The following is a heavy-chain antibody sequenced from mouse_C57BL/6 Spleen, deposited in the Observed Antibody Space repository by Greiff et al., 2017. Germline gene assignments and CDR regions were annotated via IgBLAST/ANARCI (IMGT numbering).Heavy chain of an antibody. V-gene: IGHV1-15*01. J-gene: IGHJ2*01. CDR3: TRSGAVVYYFDY. CDR1: CYTFTDYE. D-gene: IGHD1-1*01. Sequence: QVQLQQSGAELVRPGASVTLSCKASCYTFTDYEMHRVKQTPVHGLVSIGAIDPETGGTAYNQKFKGETILTAEKSSSTAYMALRSLTSEDSAVKYCTRSGAVVYYFDYWGQGTTLTVSS. CDR2: IDPETGGT.